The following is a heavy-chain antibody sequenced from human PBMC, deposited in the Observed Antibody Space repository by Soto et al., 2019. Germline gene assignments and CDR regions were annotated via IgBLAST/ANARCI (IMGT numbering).Heavy chain of an antibody. D-gene: IGHD6-19*01. J-gene: IGHJ6*02. V-gene: IGHV1-18*04. CDR1: GYTFTSYG. CDR3: ARAGRRAGYYYGMDV. Sequence: QVQLVQSGAEVKKPGASVKVSCKASGYTFTSYGISWVRQSPGQGLEWMGWISAYNGNTNYAQKLQGRVTMTTDTSTRTAYMELRSLRSDDTAVYYCARAGRRAGYYYGMDVWGQGTTVTVSS. CDR2: ISAYNGNT.